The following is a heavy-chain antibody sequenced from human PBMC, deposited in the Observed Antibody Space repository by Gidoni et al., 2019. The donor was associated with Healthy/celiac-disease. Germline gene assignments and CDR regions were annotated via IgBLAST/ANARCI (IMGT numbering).Heavy chain of an antibody. D-gene: IGHD5-12*01. CDR1: GFTFSDYY. J-gene: IGHJ6*03. CDR3: ARRYSGYDSYYYYYMDV. V-gene: IGHV3-11*05. Sequence: QVQLVESGGGLVKPGGSLRLSCAASGFTFSDYYMSWIRPAPGKGLEWVSYISSSSSYTNYADSVKGRFTISRDNAKNSLYLQMNSLRAEDTAVYYCARRYSGYDSYYYYYMDVWGKGTTVTVSS. CDR2: ISSSSSYT.